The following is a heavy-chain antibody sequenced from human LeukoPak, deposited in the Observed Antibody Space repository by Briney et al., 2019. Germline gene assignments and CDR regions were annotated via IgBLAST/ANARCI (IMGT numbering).Heavy chain of an antibody. D-gene: IGHD4-11*01. V-gene: IGHV3-74*01. Sequence: GGSLRLSCAASGFTFSSYWMHWVRQAPGKGLVWVSRINSDGSSTSYADSVKGRFTISRDNAKNTLYLQMNSLRAEDTAVYYCARDVGWNSNYDPSYFDYWGQGTLVTVSS. CDR2: INSDGSST. CDR1: GFTFSSYW. CDR3: ARDVGWNSNYDPSYFDY. J-gene: IGHJ4*02.